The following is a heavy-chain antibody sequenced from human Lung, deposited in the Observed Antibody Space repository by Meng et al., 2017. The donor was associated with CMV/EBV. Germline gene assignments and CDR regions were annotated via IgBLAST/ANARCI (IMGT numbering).Heavy chain of an antibody. CDR2: IYYTGST. D-gene: IGHD2-15*01. J-gene: IGHJ4*02. CDR1: GGSISSGYYS. Sequence: QVALQVSGPGLVKPSQPLSPPCTVSGGSISSGYYSWSWIRQPPGKGLEWIGYIYYTGSTYYNPSLKSRVIISVDTSKNQFSLKLNSVTAADTAVYYCARVGGCSGGGCYHRLFDYWGQGTLVTVSS. CDR3: ARVGGCSGGGCYHRLFDY. V-gene: IGHV4-30-4*01.